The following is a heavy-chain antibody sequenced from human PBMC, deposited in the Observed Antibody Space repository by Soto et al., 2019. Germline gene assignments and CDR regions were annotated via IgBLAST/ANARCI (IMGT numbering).Heavy chain of an antibody. CDR3: GRSSGYYVVFSDY. D-gene: IGHD3-22*01. CDR2: ISGSSSYT. V-gene: IGHV3-11*03. CDR1: GFTFSDYY. Sequence: GGSLRLSCAASGFTFSDYYMSWIRQAPGKGLEWVSYISGSSSYTNYADSVKGRFTISRDNPKNPLYLQMNSLRAEDTAVYYCGRSSGYYVVFSDYWGQGTLVTVSS. J-gene: IGHJ4*02.